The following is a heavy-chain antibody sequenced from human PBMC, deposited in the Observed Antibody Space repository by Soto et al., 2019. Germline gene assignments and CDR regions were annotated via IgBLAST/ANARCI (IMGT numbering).Heavy chain of an antibody. CDR1: GYTFTSYD. Sequence: ASVKVSCKASGYTFTSYDINWVRQATGQGLEWMGWMNPNSGNTGYAQKFQGRVTVTRNTSISTAYMELSSLRSEDTAVYYCARGLHSGYDFGALDYYYYMDVWGKGTTVTVSS. CDR2: MNPNSGNT. CDR3: ARGLHSGYDFGALDYYYYMDV. J-gene: IGHJ6*03. V-gene: IGHV1-8*01. D-gene: IGHD5-12*01.